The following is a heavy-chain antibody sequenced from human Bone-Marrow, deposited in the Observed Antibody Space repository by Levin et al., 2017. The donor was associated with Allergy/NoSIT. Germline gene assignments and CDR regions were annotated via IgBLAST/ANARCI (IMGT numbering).Heavy chain of an antibody. J-gene: IGHJ4*02. D-gene: IGHD1-1*01. Sequence: GESLKISCAASGFTVSRHYMSWVRQAPGKGLEWVSLIYSGGDTQYADSVQGRFTISRDNSKNTLYLQMNSLRVDDTAVYYCARDGPGTATGAPWGQGTLVTVSS. CDR1: GFTVSRHY. V-gene: IGHV3-66*01. CDR2: IYSGGDT. CDR3: ARDGPGTATGAP.